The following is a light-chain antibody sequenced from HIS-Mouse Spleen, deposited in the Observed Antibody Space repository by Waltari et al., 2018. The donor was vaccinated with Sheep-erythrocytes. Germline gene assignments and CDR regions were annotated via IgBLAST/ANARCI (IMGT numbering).Light chain of an antibody. J-gene: IGLJ2*01. V-gene: IGLV2-14*01. Sequence: QSALTQPVSVSGSPGQSITIPCTGTSSDVGGYNYGSWYQQHPGKAPKLMIYEVSNRPSGVSNRFSGSKSGNTASLTISGLQAEDEADYYCSSYTSSSTLVFGGGTKLTVL. CDR3: SSYTSSSTLV. CDR1: SSDVGGYNY. CDR2: EVS.